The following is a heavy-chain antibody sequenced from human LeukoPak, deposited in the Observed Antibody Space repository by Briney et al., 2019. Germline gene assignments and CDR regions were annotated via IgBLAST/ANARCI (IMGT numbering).Heavy chain of an antibody. CDR1: GLVFNDAW. V-gene: IGHV3-15*01. CDR2: ITSGGAT. CDR3: TWMATVRTVDF. D-gene: IGHD4-17*01. J-gene: IGHJ4*02. Sequence: GGSLRLSCIVSGLVFNDAWMSRVRQAPGKGLEWVGRITSGGATDYAAPVKGRFIISRDNSKGTFYLQMNSLKTDDTAMYYCTWMATVRTVDFWGQGTLVIVSS.